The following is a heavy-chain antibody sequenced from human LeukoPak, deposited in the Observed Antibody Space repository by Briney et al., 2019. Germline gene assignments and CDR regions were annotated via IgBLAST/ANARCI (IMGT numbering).Heavy chain of an antibody. V-gene: IGHV5-51*01. CDR3: ARSIVGATTPFDY. Sequence: GESLKISCKASGYSFTTYWVAWVRQMPGKGLEWMGIIYPGDSDTRYSPSFQGQVTISADKSISTAYLQWSSLKASDTAMYYCARSIVGATTPFDYWGQGTLVTVSS. CDR1: GYSFTTYW. CDR2: IYPGDSDT. D-gene: IGHD1-26*01. J-gene: IGHJ4*02.